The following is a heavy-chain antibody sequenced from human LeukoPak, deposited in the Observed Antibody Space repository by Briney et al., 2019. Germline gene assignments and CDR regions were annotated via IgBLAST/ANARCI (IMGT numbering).Heavy chain of an antibody. V-gene: IGHV4-59*08. J-gene: IGHJ4*02. Sequence: PETLSLTCSVSGGSISTYYWSWIRQSPGKGLEWIGYIYHNGDTNYNPSFKSRVTISVDTSKNQFSLRLMSVTAADTAIYYCARHSYTPFDYWGQGSLVTVSS. D-gene: IGHD2-2*02. CDR1: GGSISTYY. CDR3: ARHSYTPFDY. CDR2: IYHNGDT.